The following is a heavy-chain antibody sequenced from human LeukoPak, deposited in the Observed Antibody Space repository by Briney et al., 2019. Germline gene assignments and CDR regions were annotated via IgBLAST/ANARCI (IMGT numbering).Heavy chain of an antibody. CDR3: AKVHQHLLNY. CDR2: ISGSGGST. D-gene: IGHD2/OR15-2a*01. V-gene: IGHV3-23*01. CDR1: RFTFSSYA. Sequence: PGGSLRLPCAASRFTFSSYAMSWVRQAPGKGLEWVSAISGSGGSTYYADSVKGRFTISRDNSKNTLYLQMNSLRAEDTAVYYCAKVHQHLLNYWGQGTLVTVSS. J-gene: IGHJ4*02.